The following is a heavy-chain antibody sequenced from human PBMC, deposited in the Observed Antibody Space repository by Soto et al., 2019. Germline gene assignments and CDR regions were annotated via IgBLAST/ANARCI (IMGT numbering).Heavy chain of an antibody. J-gene: IGHJ6*02. D-gene: IGHD6-6*01. CDR2: ISGSGGST. CDR3: AIAASPYYYYGMDV. Sequence: PGGSLRLSCAASGFTFSSYAMSWVRQAPGKGLEWVSAISGSGGSTYYADSVKGRFTISRDNSKNTLYLQMNSLRAEDTAVYYCAIAASPYYYYGMDVWGQGTTVTVSS. CDR1: GFTFSSYA. V-gene: IGHV3-23*01.